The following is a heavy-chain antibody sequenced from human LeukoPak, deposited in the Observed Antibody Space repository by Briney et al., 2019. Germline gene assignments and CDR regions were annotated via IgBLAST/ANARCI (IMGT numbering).Heavy chain of an antibody. D-gene: IGHD2-15*01. CDR1: GYTFTSYY. V-gene: IGHV1-46*01. CDR3: ARASRYCSGGSCSEYNWFDP. CDR2: INPSGGST. Sequence: ASVKVSCKASGYTFTSYYMHWVRQAPGQGLEWMGIINPSGGSTSYAQKFQGRVTMTRDMSTSTVYMELSSLRSEDTAVYYCARASRYCSGGSCSEYNWFDPWGQGTLVTVSS. J-gene: IGHJ5*02.